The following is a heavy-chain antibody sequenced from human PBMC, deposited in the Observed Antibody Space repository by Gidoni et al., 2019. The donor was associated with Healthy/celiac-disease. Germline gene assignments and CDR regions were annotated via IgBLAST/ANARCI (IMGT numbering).Heavy chain of an antibody. J-gene: IGHJ3*02. V-gene: IGHV1-69*06. D-gene: IGHD3-22*01. CDR3: AREGGLYEMSAFDI. CDR1: GGTFSSYA. CDR2: IITIFGTA. Sequence: QVQLVQSGAEVKKPGSSVKVSCKASGGTFSSYAISWVRQAPGQGLEWMGGIITIFGTANYAQKFQGRVTITADKSTSTAYMELSSLRSEDTAVYYCAREGGLYEMSAFDIWGQGTMVTVSS.